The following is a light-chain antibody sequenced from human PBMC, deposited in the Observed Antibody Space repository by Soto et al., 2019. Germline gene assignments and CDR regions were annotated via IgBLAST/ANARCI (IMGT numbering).Light chain of an antibody. CDR1: QSVSSS. V-gene: IGKV3-15*01. CDR2: HAS. Sequence: EIVMTQSPATMSVSPGERATLPCRASQSVSSSLAWYQQKPGQAPRLLIYHASTGATSIPARFSGSGSGTDFSLTISSLQSEDVAVYYCQQYNNWPWTFGQGTKVDIK. CDR3: QQYNNWPWT. J-gene: IGKJ1*01.